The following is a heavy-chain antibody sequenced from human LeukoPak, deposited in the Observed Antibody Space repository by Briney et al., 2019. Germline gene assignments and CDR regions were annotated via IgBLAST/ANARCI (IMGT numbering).Heavy chain of an antibody. V-gene: IGHV5-51*01. Sequence: HGESLKISCKGSGYIFTSYWIGWVRQMPGKGLEWMGIIYPGDSDTRYSPSFQGQVTISADKSISTAYLQWSSLKASDTAMYYCARHSGRFLEWLPSYNWFDPWGQGTLVTVSS. J-gene: IGHJ5*02. CDR1: GYIFTSYW. CDR2: IYPGDSDT. D-gene: IGHD3-3*01. CDR3: ARHSGRFLEWLPSYNWFDP.